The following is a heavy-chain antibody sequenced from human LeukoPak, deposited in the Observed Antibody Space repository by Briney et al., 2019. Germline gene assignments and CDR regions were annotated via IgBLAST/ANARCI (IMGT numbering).Heavy chain of an antibody. J-gene: IGHJ4*02. D-gene: IGHD3-22*01. CDR1: GFTSTSYG. CDR3: AKVRFLDYYDSSPTDY. V-gene: IGHV3-30*02. Sequence: GGSLRLSCAPSGFTSTSYGMHAVPQAPRKRLEWVAFIRYDGSNKYYADSVKGRFTISRVNSKNTLYLQMNSLRAEDTAVYYCAKVRFLDYYDSSPTDYWGQGTLVTVSS. CDR2: IRYDGSNK.